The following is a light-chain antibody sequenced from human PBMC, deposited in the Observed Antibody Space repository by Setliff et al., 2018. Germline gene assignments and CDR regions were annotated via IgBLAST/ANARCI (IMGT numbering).Light chain of an antibody. Sequence: QSALAQPASVSGSPGQSITISCTGTSSDVGGYDFVSWYQQHPGKAPKLMIFDVLNRPSGVSDRFSGSKPGNTASLTITGLQAEDEADYYCSSYTSSSTLFGTGTKVTVL. CDR3: SSYTSSSTL. CDR2: DVL. CDR1: SSDVGGYDF. V-gene: IGLV2-14*03. J-gene: IGLJ1*01.